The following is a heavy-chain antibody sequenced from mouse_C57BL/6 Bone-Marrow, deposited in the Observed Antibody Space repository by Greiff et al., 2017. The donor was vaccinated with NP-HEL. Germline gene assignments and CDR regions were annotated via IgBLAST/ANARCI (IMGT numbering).Heavy chain of an antibody. V-gene: IGHV1-4*01. J-gene: IGHJ2*01. CDR3: ARTGNWDFDY. Sequence: QVQLQQSGAELARPGASVKMSCKASGYTFTSYTMHWVNQRPGQGLEWIGYINPSSGYTKYNQKFKDKATLTADKSSSTAYMQLSSLTSEDSAVYYCARTGNWDFDYWGQGTTLTVSS. CDR1: GYTFTSYT. CDR2: INPSSGYT. D-gene: IGHD4-1*01.